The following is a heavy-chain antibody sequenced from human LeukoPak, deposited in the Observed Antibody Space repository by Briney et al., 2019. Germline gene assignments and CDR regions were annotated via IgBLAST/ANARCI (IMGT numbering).Heavy chain of an antibody. J-gene: IGHJ3*02. Sequence: PSETLSLTCAVYGGSFSGYYWSWIRQPPGKGLEWIGEINHSGSTNYNPSLKSRVTISVDTSKNQFSLKLSSVTAADTAAYYCASLPYSSGDAFDIWGQGTMVTVSS. CDR1: GGSFSGYY. D-gene: IGHD6-19*01. CDR3: ASLPYSSGDAFDI. V-gene: IGHV4-34*01. CDR2: INHSGST.